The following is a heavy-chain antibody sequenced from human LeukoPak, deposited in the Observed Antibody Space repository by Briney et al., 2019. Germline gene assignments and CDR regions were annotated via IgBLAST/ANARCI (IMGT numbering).Heavy chain of an antibody. D-gene: IGHD3-16*02. J-gene: IGHJ4*02. CDR2: IYYSGST. CDR3: AGEGAMITFGGVIVRGYYFEY. V-gene: IGHV4-59*01. CDR1: GGSISSYY. Sequence: PSETLSLTCTVPGGSISSYYWSWIRQPPGKGLEWIGYIYYSGSTNYNPSLKSRVTISVDTSKNQFSLKLSSVTAADTAVYYCAGEGAMITFGGVIVRGYYFEYWGQEPLVTVPS.